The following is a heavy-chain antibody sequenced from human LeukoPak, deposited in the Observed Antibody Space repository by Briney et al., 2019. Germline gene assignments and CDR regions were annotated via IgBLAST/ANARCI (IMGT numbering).Heavy chain of an antibody. D-gene: IGHD6-13*01. J-gene: IGHJ4*02. CDR2: IRASGVTT. Sequence: GGSLRLSCAASGFTFSNYAMSWVRQAPGKGLEWVSGIRASGVTTYYADSVKGRFTISRDNSQNTLYLQMDSLRAEDTAVYYCAKRIAAAAYYFDSWGQGTLVTVSS. CDR3: AKRIAAAAYYFDS. V-gene: IGHV3-23*01. CDR1: GFTFSNYA.